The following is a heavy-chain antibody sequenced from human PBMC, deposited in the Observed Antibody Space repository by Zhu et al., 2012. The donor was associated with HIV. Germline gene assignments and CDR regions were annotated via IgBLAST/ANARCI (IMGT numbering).Heavy chain of an antibody. Sequence: QVQLQESGPGLVKPSETLSLTCAVSGSSIISTYYWGRIRQPPGKGLEWIGSIYHSETTYYNPSLKSRVTISIDTANNQFSLKLSSVTAADTAVYYCARHSWTATDYFDYWGQGTLVTVSS. CDR1: GSSIISTYY. J-gene: IGHJ4*02. CDR3: ARHSWTATDYFDY. V-gene: IGHV4-38-2*01. CDR2: IYHSETT. D-gene: IGHD3-3*02.